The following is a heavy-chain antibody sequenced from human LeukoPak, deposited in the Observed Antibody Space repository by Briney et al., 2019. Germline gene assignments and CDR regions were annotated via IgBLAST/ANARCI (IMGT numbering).Heavy chain of an antibody. Sequence: GESLKISCKGSGYSFMNYWIAWVRQMPGKSLEWMVIIYRSDSNTRYSPSFQGQVTISADTSISTAYLQWSSLKASDTAMYYCARLYGSGSYSYFDYWGQGTLVTVSS. CDR3: ARLYGSGSYSYFDY. J-gene: IGHJ4*02. CDR1: GYSFMNYW. V-gene: IGHV5-51*01. CDR2: IYRSDSNT. D-gene: IGHD3-10*01.